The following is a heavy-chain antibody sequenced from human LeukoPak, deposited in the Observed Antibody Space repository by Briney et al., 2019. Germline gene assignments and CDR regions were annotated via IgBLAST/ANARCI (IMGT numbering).Heavy chain of an antibody. CDR1: GFTFSSYG. Sequence: GSLRLSCAASGFTFSSYGMHWVRQAPGKGLEWVAVISYDGGNKYYADSVKGRFTISRDDSKNTLYLQVNSLRAEDTAVYYCAKGSSSWSIDYWGQGTLVTVSS. D-gene: IGHD6-13*01. J-gene: IGHJ4*02. CDR2: ISYDGGNK. V-gene: IGHV3-30*18. CDR3: AKGSSSWSIDY.